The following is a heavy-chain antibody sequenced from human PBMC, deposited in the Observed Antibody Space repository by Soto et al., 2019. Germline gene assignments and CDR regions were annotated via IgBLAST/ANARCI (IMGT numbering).Heavy chain of an antibody. J-gene: IGHJ4*02. CDR3: AKDHAERGGADY. D-gene: IGHD3-10*01. CDR2: ISGSGGST. Sequence: EVQLLESGGGLVQPGGSLRLSCAASGFTFSSYAMSWVRQAPGKGLEWVSAISGSGGSTYYADSVKGRFTISRDNSKNTLYLQMNSLRAEDTSVYYCAKDHAERGGADYWGKGTLVTVSS. CDR1: GFTFSSYA. V-gene: IGHV3-23*01.